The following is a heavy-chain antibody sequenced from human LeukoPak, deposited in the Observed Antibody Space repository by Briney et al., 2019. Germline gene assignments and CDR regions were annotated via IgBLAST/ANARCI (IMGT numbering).Heavy chain of an antibody. J-gene: IGHJ4*02. Sequence: GGSLSLSCAASGFNFDDYAMHWVRQAPGKGLEWVSLISGDGGSTYYADSVKGRFTISRDNSKNSLYLQMNSLRTEDTDLYYCAKGYGIAARPLDLFDYWGQGTLVTVSS. CDR1: GFNFDDYA. V-gene: IGHV3-43*02. CDR2: ISGDGGST. CDR3: AKGYGIAARPLDLFDY. D-gene: IGHD6-6*01.